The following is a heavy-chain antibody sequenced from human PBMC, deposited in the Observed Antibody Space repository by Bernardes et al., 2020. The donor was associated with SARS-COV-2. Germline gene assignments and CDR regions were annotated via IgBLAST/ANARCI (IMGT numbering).Heavy chain of an antibody. CDR2: ISPYSGNT. CDR1: GYTFSTYG. J-gene: IGHJ4*02. CDR3: ARDPVSSLFEVVVAYSDY. D-gene: IGHD3-3*01. Sequence: AAWKDYCKASGYTFSTYGISWVRLAPGQELEWMGWISPYSGNTNYAQTFQDRVTMTTDTSTNTAYLEVRSLRTDDTAVYYCARDPVSSLFEVVVAYSDYWGQGTLVTVSS. V-gene: IGHV1-18*01.